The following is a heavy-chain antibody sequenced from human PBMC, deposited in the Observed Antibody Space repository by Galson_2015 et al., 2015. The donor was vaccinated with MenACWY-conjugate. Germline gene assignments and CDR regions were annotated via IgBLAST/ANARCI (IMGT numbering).Heavy chain of an antibody. V-gene: IGHV3-74*01. D-gene: IGHD3-22*01. CDR1: GFTFSSNW. J-gene: IGHJ4*02. CDR3: ASEDYYYDSSSRRKLSMDY. CDR2: INSDGSST. Sequence: SLRLSCAASGFTFSSNWMHWVRQAPGKGLVWVSRINSDGSSTNYADSVKGRFTISRDNVKNSLYLQMNSLRAEDTAVYYCASEDYYYDSSSRRKLSMDYWGQGTLVTVSS.